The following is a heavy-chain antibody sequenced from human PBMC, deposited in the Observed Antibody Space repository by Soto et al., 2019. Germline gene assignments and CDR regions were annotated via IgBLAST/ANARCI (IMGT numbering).Heavy chain of an antibody. CDR1: GFTFSTYN. J-gene: IGHJ4*02. CDR2: ISGSSSTI. Sequence: EVHLVESGGGLVQPGGSLRLSCAASGFTFSTYNMNWVRQAPGKGLEWVSYISGSSSTIYYADSVKGRFTSSRDNAKNALYLQMNSLRVEDTAVYYCARGTYIRVGATPVDYWGQGTLVTVSS. V-gene: IGHV3-48*01. CDR3: ARGTYIRVGATPVDY. D-gene: IGHD1-26*01.